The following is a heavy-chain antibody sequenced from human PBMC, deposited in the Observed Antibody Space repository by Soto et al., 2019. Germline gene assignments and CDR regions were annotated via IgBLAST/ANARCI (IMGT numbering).Heavy chain of an antibody. V-gene: IGHV4-39*01. D-gene: IGHD3-16*01. CDR3: AKHMRGSPINFDY. CDR1: GGSISSSNYY. CDR2: VYYSGRS. Sequence: HLQLQESGPGLLEPSETLSLTCIVSGGSISSSNYYWGWIRQPPGKGLEWIGSVYYSGRSYSNPSLKSRVTISADTSNNQFSLNLSSVTAADTAVYYCAKHMRGSPINFDYWGQGTLVTVSS. J-gene: IGHJ4*02.